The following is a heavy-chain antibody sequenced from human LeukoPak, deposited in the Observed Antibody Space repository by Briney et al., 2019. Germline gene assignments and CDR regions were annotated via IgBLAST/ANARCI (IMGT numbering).Heavy chain of an antibody. CDR1: GFTFSDYY. CDR3: ARDARGYSYGYADYYYGMDV. Sequence: PGGSLRLSCAASGFTFSDYYMSWIRQAPGKGLEWVSYISSSSSYTNYADSVKGRFTISRDNAKNSLYLQMNSLRAEDTAVYHCARDARGYSYGYADYYYGMDVWGQGTTVTVSS. V-gene: IGHV3-11*06. CDR2: ISSSSSYT. D-gene: IGHD5-18*01. J-gene: IGHJ6*02.